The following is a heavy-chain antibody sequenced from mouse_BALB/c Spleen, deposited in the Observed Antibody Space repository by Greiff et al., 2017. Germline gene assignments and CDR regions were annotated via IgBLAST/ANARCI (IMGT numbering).Heavy chain of an antibody. CDR1: GFAFSSYD. Sequence: EVKLMESGGGLVKPGGSLKLSCAASGFAFSSYDMSWVRQTPEKRLEWVAYISSGGGSTYYPDTVKGRFTISRDNAKNTLYLQMSSLKSEDTAMYYCASLYYDYDEGYFDVWGAGTTVTVSS. J-gene: IGHJ1*01. V-gene: IGHV5-12-1*01. CDR3: ASLYYDYDEGYFDV. CDR2: ISSGGGST. D-gene: IGHD2-4*01.